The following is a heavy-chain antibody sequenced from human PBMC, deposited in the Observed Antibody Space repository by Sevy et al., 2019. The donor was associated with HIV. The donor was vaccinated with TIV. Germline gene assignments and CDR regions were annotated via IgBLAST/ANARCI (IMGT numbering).Heavy chain of an antibody. Sequence: GGSLRLSCVASGFNFNIYSMSWVRQAPGKGLEWVSTLSFGCGRINHADSVQGRFTMSREDSKKTVYLEMNSLGAEDTAVYYCAREGCTRPHDHWGQGTLVTVSS. CDR1: GFNFNIYS. CDR3: AREGCTRPHDH. V-gene: IGHV3-23*01. J-gene: IGHJ4*02. CDR2: LSFGCGRI. D-gene: IGHD2-8*01.